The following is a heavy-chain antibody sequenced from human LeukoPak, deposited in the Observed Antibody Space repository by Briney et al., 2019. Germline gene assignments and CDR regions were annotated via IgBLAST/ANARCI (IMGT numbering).Heavy chain of an antibody. D-gene: IGHD3-10*01. CDR3: ARAVAYYYVSGNYYPGAFDI. CDR2: LYSGANT. V-gene: IGHV3-53*01. J-gene: IGHJ3*02. CDR1: GFSVSSNF. Sequence: GGSLRLSCTASGFSVSSNFMSWVRQAPGKGLEWVSVLYSGANTYYADSVKGRFTISRDNSKNTLYLQMNSLRADDTAVYYCARAVAYYYVSGNYYPGAFDIWGQGIMVTVSS.